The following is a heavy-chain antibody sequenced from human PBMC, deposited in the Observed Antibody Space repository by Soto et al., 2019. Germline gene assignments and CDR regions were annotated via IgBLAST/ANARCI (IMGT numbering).Heavy chain of an antibody. V-gene: IGHV4-28*01. CDR1: GYSISSSNW. D-gene: IGHD5-12*01. Sequence: SETLSLTCAVSGYSISSSNWWGWIRQPPGKGLEWIGYIYYSGTTYYNPSLKSRVTMSVDTSKNQFSLKLSSVTAADTAVYYCARHGGSGYGHFYYYGMDVWGQGTTVT. J-gene: IGHJ6*02. CDR3: ARHGGSGYGHFYYYGMDV. CDR2: IYYSGTT.